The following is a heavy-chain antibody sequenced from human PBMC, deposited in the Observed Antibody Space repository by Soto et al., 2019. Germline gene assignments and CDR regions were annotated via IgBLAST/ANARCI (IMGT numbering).Heavy chain of an antibody. J-gene: IGHJ4*02. CDR2: IWHDGSNQ. D-gene: IGHD3-22*01. CDR3: ARDMGHDSTGFSDY. CDR1: GFTFSSYG. V-gene: IGHV3-33*01. Sequence: VQLVESGGGVVQPGRSLRLSCAASGFTFSSYGMHWVRQAPGKGLAWMAVIWHDGSNQYYADSVKSRFTISRDNSKNTLYLQMNSLRAKDTAVYNCARDMGHDSTGFSDYWGQGTLVTVSS.